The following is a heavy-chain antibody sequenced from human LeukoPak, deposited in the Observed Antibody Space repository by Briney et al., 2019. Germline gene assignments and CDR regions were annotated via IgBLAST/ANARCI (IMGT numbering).Heavy chain of an antibody. V-gene: IGHV3-15*07. CDR2: IKRKTDGGTT. CDR3: TTVSDYGDSYYYYYGMDV. CDR1: GFTFSNAW. J-gene: IGHJ6*02. D-gene: IGHD4-17*01. Sequence: PGGSLRLSCAASGFTFSNAWMNWVRQAPGKGLEWVGRIKRKTDGGTTDYAAPVNGRFTISRDDSKNTLYLQMNSLKTEDTAVYYCTTVSDYGDSYYYYYGMDVWGQGTTVTVSS.